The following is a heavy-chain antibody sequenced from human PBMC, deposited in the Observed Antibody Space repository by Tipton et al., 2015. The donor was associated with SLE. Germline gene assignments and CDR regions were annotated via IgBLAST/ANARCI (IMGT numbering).Heavy chain of an antibody. Sequence: TLSLTCAVSGGSISSGGYSWSWIRQPPGKGLEWIGYIYHSGSTYYNPSLKSRVTISVDRSKNQFSLKLSSVTAADTAVYYCARGPYCSGGICYSDYYYGLDVWGQGTAVTVSS. J-gene: IGHJ6*02. CDR2: IYHSGST. CDR1: GGSISSGGYS. D-gene: IGHD2-15*01. CDR3: ARGPYCSGGICYSDYYYGLDV. V-gene: IGHV4-30-2*01.